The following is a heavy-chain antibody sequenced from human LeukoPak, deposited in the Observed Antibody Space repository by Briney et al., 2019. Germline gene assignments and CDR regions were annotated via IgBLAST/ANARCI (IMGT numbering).Heavy chain of an antibody. CDR2: ISSSSSYI. CDR3: ARDGPAAAGSAPDY. V-gene: IGHV3-21*01. Sequence: PGGSLRLSCAASAFTFSTYTMNWVRQAPGKGLEWVSSISSSSSYIYYADSVKGRFSISRDNAEKSLYLQMNSLRAEDTAVHYCARDGPAAAGSAPDYWGQGTLVIVSS. J-gene: IGHJ4*02. CDR1: AFTFSTYT. D-gene: IGHD6-13*01.